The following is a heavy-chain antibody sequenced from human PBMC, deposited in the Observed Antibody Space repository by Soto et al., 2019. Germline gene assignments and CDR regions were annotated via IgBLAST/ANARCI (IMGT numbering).Heavy chain of an antibody. CDR3: ARLEELRYYFDY. V-gene: IGHV4-59*08. D-gene: IGHD1-1*01. CDR1: GGSISSYY. CDR2: IYYSGST. J-gene: IGHJ4*02. Sequence: PSETLSLTCTASGGSISSYYWSWIRQPPGKGLEWIGYIYYSGSTNYNPSLKSRVTISVDTSKSQFSLKLNSVTAAGTAVYYCARLEELRYYFDYWGQGTLVTVSS.